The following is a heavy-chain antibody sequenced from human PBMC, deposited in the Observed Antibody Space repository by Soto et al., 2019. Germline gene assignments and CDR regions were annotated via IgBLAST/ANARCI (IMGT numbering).Heavy chain of an antibody. J-gene: IGHJ5*02. CDR3: ARDRGGGGKFDP. Sequence: QLQLQESGSGLVKPSQTLSLTCAVSGGSISSGGYSWSWIRQPPGKGLEWIGYIYHSGSTYYNPSLTRRVTISVDRSKNQLTLKLSSVTAADTAVYYCARDRGGGGKFDPLGQGTLVTVSS. CDR1: GGSISSGGYS. CDR2: IYHSGST. V-gene: IGHV4-30-2*01. D-gene: IGHD2-15*01.